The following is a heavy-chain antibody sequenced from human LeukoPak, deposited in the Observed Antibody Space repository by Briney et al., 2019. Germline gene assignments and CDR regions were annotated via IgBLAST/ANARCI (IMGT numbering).Heavy chain of an antibody. D-gene: IGHD2-2*03. J-gene: IGHJ3*02. CDR3: AREIWIVPARVAFDI. V-gene: IGHV4-59*01. Sequence: SETLSLTCTVSGGSISSYYWSWIRQPPGKGLEWIGYIYYSGSTNYNPSLKSRVTISVDTSKNQFSLKLSSVTAADTAVYYCAREIWIVPARVAFDIWGQGTMVTVSS. CDR2: IYYSGST. CDR1: GGSISSYY.